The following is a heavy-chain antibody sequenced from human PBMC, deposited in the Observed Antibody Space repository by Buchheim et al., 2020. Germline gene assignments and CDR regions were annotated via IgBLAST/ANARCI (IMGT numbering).Heavy chain of an antibody. CDR1: GFTFNTYN. V-gene: IGHV5-51*01. CDR2: IYPDDADT. J-gene: IGHJ4*02. CDR3: ARHGATSVTGFEVDY. Sequence: EVQLVESGGGLVQPGGSLRLSCAASGFTFNTYNMNWVRQAPGKGLEWMGIIYPDDADTRYSPSFQGRVTISADKSISTAYLQWSSLKASDTAIYYCARHGATSVTGFEVDYWGQGTL. D-gene: IGHD4-11*01.